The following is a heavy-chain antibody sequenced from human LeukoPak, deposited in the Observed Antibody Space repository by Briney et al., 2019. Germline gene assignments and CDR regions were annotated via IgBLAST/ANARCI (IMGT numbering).Heavy chain of an antibody. Sequence: GGSLRLSCEASGFTFSAYAMTWVRQAPGQGLEWVSSIGSDNKPHYSESVKGRFAISRDNAKNSLYLQMDSLRAADTAVYYCVRDARIVVLPWSLVYYFDYRGKGTLVTSSS. J-gene: IGHJ4*02. CDR3: VRDARIVVLPWSLVYYFDY. CDR2: IGSDNKP. CDR1: GFTFSAYA. V-gene: IGHV3-69-1*01. D-gene: IGHD2-21*01.